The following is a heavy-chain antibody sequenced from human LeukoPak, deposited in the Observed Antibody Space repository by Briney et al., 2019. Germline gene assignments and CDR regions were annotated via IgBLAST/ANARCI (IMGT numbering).Heavy chain of an antibody. V-gene: IGHV3-21*04. CDR3: ARVALHGVIPSASKRFDY. Sequence: GGSLRLSCAASGFTFSSYSMNWVRQAPGKGLEWVSSISSSSSYIYYADSVKGRFTISRDNSKNTLYLQMNSLRSDDTAVYYCARVALHGVIPSASKRFDYWGRGTLVTVSS. CDR2: ISSSSSYI. CDR1: GFTFSSYS. D-gene: IGHD2-21*01. J-gene: IGHJ4*02.